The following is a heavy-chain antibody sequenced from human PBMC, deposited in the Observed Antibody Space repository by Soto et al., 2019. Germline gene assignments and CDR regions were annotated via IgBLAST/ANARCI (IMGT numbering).Heavy chain of an antibody. D-gene: IGHD5-12*01. Sequence: QVRLQESGPGLLKPSETLSLTCTVSGGSINTFYWSWVRQPAGKGLEWIGRIFSSGSTSFNPSLKGRVAMSVDTPKNHFSLNLSSVTAADMAVYYCAREGSYSAYNFAHGIQLWSFDFWGQGALVTVSS. CDR3: AREGSYSAYNFAHGIQLWSFDF. CDR2: IFSSGST. V-gene: IGHV4-4*07. CDR1: GGSINTFY. J-gene: IGHJ4*02.